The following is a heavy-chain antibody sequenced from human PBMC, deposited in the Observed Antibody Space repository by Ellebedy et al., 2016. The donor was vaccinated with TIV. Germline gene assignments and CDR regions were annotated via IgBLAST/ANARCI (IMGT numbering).Heavy chain of an antibody. CDR3: ARHQNWFDP. Sequence: PGGSLRLSCAASGFMFNTYAMSWVRQAPGKGLEWVSTISGGGGSTHYADSVKGRFTIPRDNSKNTLYLQMNSLRVEDTAVYYCARHQNWFDPWGQGTLVTVSS. CDR2: ISGGGGST. J-gene: IGHJ5*02. D-gene: IGHD2-2*01. CDR1: GFMFNTYA. V-gene: IGHV3-23*01.